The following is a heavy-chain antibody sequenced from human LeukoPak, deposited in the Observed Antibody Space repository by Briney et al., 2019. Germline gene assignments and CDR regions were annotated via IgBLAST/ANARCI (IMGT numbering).Heavy chain of an antibody. Sequence: GASVTVSCRASGYTFTSYGISWVRQAPGQGLEWMGWISAYNVNTNYAQKFQGRVTITTDTSTSTAYMELRSLRSDDTAVYYCARDDRLDVEYFQYWGQGTLLTVPS. D-gene: IGHD3/OR15-3a*01. CDR3: ARDDRLDVEYFQY. V-gene: IGHV1-18*01. CDR1: GYTFTSYG. CDR2: ISAYNVNT. J-gene: IGHJ1*01.